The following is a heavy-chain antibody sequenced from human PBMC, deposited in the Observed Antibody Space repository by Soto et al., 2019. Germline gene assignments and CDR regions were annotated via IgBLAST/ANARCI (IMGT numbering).Heavy chain of an antibody. CDR2: ISSSSSYI. D-gene: IGHD6-6*01. V-gene: IGHV3-21*01. J-gene: IGHJ4*02. CDR1: GFTFSSYS. Sequence: EVQLVESGGGLVKPGGSLRLSCAASGFTFSSYSMNWVRQAPGKGLEWVSSISSSSSYIYYADSVKGRFTISRDNAKNSLYLQMNSLRADDTAVYYRARDLYSSSARYFDYWGQGTLVTVSS. CDR3: ARDLYSSSARYFDY.